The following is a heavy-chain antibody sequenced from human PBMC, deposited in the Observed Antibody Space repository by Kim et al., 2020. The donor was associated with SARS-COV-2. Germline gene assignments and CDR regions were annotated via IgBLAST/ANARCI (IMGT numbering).Heavy chain of an antibody. CDR2: A. V-gene: IGHV1-69*01. J-gene: IGHJ4*02. CDR3: ARGVGLSHFDY. Sequence: ATTAQKFKGRVTITADESTSTAYMGLSSLRSEDTAVYYCARGVGLSHFDYWGQGTLVTVSS. D-gene: IGHD1-26*01.